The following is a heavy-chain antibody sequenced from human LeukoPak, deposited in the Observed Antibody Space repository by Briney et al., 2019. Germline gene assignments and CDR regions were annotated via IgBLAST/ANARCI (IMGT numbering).Heavy chain of an antibody. CDR2: IYYSGST. CDR3: ARLIGDIAVSGTSWFDP. J-gene: IGHJ5*02. Sequence: SETLFLTCTVSGGSISSHYWSWIRQAPGKGLEWIGYIYYSGSTNYNPSLKSRVTISVDTSKNQFSLKLSSVTAADTAMYYCARLIGDIAVSGTSWFDPWGQGTLVTVSS. V-gene: IGHV4-59*11. D-gene: IGHD6-19*01. CDR1: GGSISSHY.